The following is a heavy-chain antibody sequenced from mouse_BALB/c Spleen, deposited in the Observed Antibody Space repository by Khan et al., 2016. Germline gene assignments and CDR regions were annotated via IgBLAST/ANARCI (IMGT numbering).Heavy chain of an antibody. Sequence: VQLKESGAELVRPGALVKLSCKASGFNIKDYYMHWVKQRPEQGLEWIGWIDPENGNNISDPKFQGKASITAAKSSNTAYLQLSSLTSEDTAVYYCALDGSWFADWGQGTLVTVSA. CDR2: IDPENGNN. CDR3: ALDGSWFAD. CDR1: GFNIKDYY. J-gene: IGHJ3*01. D-gene: IGHD2-3*01. V-gene: IGHV14-1*02.